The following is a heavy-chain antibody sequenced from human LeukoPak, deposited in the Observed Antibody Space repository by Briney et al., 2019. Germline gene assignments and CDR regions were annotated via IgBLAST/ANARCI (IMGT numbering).Heavy chain of an antibody. Sequence: GASVKVSCKASGYTFTGYYMHWVRQAPGQGLEWMGWINPNSGGTNYAQKFKGRVTMTRDTSISTAYMELTRLRSDDTAVYYCARDPYDYVWGSYRDHAFDIWGQGTMVTVSS. V-gene: IGHV1-2*02. CDR1: GYTFTGYY. CDR3: ARDPYDYVWGSYRDHAFDI. D-gene: IGHD3-16*02. J-gene: IGHJ3*02. CDR2: INPNSGGT.